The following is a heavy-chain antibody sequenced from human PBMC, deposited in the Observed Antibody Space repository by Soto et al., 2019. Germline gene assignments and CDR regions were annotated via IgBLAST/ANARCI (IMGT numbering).Heavy chain of an antibody. Sequence: PGGSLRLSCAASGFTFSSYSMNWVRQAPGKGLEWVSSISSSSSYIYYVDSVKGRFTISRDNAKNSLYLQMNSLRAEDTAVYYCARSLRWGAAAGPFDYWGQGTLVTVS. CDR1: GFTFSSYS. D-gene: IGHD6-13*01. CDR3: ARSLRWGAAAGPFDY. J-gene: IGHJ4*02. V-gene: IGHV3-21*01. CDR2: ISSSSSYI.